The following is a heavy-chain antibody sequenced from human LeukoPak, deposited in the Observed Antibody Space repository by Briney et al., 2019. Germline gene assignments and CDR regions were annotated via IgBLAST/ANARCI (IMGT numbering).Heavy chain of an antibody. CDR2: MNPNSGNT. V-gene: IGHV1-8*01. CDR1: GYTFTSYD. J-gene: IGHJ4*02. D-gene: IGHD5-24*01. Sequence: ASVKVSCKASGYTFTSYDINWVRQATGQGLEWMGWMNPNSGNTGYAQKFQGRVTMTRNTSISTAYMELSSLRSEDTAVYYCARGASKMATLDYWGQGTLVTVSP. CDR3: ARGASKMATLDY.